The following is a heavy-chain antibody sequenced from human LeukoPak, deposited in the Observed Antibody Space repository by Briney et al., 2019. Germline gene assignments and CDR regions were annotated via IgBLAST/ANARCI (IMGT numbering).Heavy chain of an antibody. D-gene: IGHD3-10*01. CDR3: ARGSGDIPPPDY. V-gene: IGHV3-64*01. J-gene: IGHJ4*02. Sequence: GGSLRLSCAASGFTFSSYAMHWVRQAPGKGLEYVSAISSNGGSTYYANSVKGRFTISRDNSKNTLYLQMGSLRAEDMAVYYCARGSGDIPPPDYWGQGTLVTVSS. CDR2: ISSNGGST. CDR1: GFTFSSYA.